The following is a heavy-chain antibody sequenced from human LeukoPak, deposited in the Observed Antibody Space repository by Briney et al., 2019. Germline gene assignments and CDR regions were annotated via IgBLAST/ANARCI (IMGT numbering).Heavy chain of an antibody. CDR1: GFTLSSYG. Sequence: HPGGSLRLSCAASGFTLSSYGMHWVRQAPGKGLEWVAFIRYDGSNKYYADSVKGRFTISRDNSKNTLYLQMNSLRAEDTAVYYCAKDAFWSGYYSSNYYYMDVWGKGTTVTVSS. J-gene: IGHJ6*03. V-gene: IGHV3-30*02. CDR3: AKDAFWSGYYSSNYYYMDV. CDR2: IRYDGSNK. D-gene: IGHD3-3*01.